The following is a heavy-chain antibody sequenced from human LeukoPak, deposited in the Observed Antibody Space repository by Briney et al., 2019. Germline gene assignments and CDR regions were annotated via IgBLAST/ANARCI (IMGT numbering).Heavy chain of an antibody. Sequence: GGSLRLSCAASGFTVSSNYMSWVRQAPWKGLEWVSVIYSGGSTYYADSVKGRYTISRDNSKNTLYLQMNSLRAEDTAVYYCARDLTLPLSGSGSYRDYWGQGTMVTVSS. CDR2: IYSGGST. J-gene: IGHJ3*01. D-gene: IGHD3-10*01. CDR1: GFTVSSNY. CDR3: ARDLTLPLSGSGSYRDY. V-gene: IGHV3-66*01.